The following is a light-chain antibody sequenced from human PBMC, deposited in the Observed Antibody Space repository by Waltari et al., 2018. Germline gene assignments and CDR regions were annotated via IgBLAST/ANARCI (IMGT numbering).Light chain of an antibody. Sequence: QSALTQPASVSGSPGQSITISCPGTSSDVGGYNYVSWYQQHPARAPKLMIYDVSNPPSGVSNRFSGSKSGNTASLTISGLQAEDEADYYCSSYTTSSTVVFGGGTKLTVL. CDR2: DVS. J-gene: IGLJ2*01. CDR3: SSYTTSSTVV. V-gene: IGLV2-14*03. CDR1: SSDVGGYNY.